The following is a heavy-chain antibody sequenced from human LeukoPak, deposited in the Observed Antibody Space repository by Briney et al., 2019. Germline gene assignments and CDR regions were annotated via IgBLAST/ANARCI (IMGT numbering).Heavy chain of an antibody. D-gene: IGHD6-19*01. CDR3: ARGITGYSSGWRFDP. V-gene: IGHV1-8*01. CDR1: GYSITSND. CDR2: MNPNSGNT. J-gene: IGHJ5*02. Sequence: ASVKVSCKASGYSITSNDINWVRQATGQGLEWMGWMNPNSGNTGYAQNFQGRVTMTRNTSISTAYMELSSLRSEDTAVYYCARGITGYSSGWRFDPWGQGTLVTVSS.